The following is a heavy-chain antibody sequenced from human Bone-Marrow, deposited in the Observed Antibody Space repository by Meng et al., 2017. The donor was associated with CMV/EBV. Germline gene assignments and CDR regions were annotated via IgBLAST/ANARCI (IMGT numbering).Heavy chain of an antibody. CDR2: IYYSGNT. D-gene: IGHD3-16*01. Sequence: SETLSLTCYVSGGSISSYYWSWIRQPPGKGLEWIGFIYYSGNTNYNYSLQSRISISLDTSKNQFSLNLISVTAADTAVYYCGRGNWASVGGWFDPWGQGTLVTVSS. J-gene: IGHJ5*02. CDR1: GGSISSYY. CDR3: GRGNWASVGGWFDP. V-gene: IGHV4-59*01.